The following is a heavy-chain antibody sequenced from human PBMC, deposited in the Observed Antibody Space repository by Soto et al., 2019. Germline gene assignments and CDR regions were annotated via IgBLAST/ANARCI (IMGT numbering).Heavy chain of an antibody. V-gene: IGHV1-18*01. CDR3: ARNNESGYSAAAPFDY. Sequence: QVQLVQSGAEVKKPGASVKVSCKASGYTFTTYGISWVRQAPGQGLEWMGWISRYNGNTNYAQDVQGRVTMTTDTTTTTAYMELRSLRSDDTAVYYCARNNESGYSAAAPFDYGGQGTLVTVSS. D-gene: IGHD5-18*01. CDR1: GYTFTTYG. CDR2: ISRYNGNT. J-gene: IGHJ4*02.